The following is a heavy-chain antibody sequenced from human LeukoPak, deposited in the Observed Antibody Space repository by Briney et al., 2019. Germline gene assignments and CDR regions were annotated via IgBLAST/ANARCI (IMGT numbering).Heavy chain of an antibody. CDR1: GFTFSSYW. D-gene: IGHD6-13*01. V-gene: IGHV3-23*01. CDR2: ISGSGGST. CDR3: AKAQQLVQYYYYYYMDV. Sequence: GGSLRLSCAASGFTFSSYWMSWVRQAPGKGLEWVSAISGSGGSTYYADSVKGRFTISRDNSKNTLYLQMNSLRAEDTAVYYCAKAQQLVQYYYYYYMDVWGKGTTVTVSS. J-gene: IGHJ6*03.